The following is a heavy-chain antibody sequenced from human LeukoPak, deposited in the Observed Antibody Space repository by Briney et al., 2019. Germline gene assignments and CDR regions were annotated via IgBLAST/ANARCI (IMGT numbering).Heavy chain of an antibody. D-gene: IGHD6-19*01. CDR1: GFTFSSYA. Sequence: PGGSLRLSCAASGFTFSSYAMSWVRQAPGKGLEWVSAISGSGGSTYYADSVKGRFTISRDNSKNTLYLQMNSLRAEDTAVYYCAREYSSGWYATGFFDYWGQGTLVTVSS. V-gene: IGHV3-23*01. J-gene: IGHJ4*02. CDR3: AREYSSGWYATGFFDY. CDR2: ISGSGGST.